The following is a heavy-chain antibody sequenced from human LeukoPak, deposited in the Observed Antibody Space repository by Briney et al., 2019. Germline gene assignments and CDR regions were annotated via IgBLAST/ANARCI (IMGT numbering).Heavy chain of an antibody. V-gene: IGHV3-74*01. CDR3: ARGVSTDYNWFDP. Sequence: PGGSLRLSCAASRFTFSTYWMHWVRQAPGKGLVWVSRINSDGSSTDYADSVKGRFTISRDNAKNTLYLQMNSLRAEDTAVYYCARGVSTDYNWFDPWGQGTLVTVSS. CDR2: INSDGSST. CDR1: RFTFSTYW. J-gene: IGHJ5*02.